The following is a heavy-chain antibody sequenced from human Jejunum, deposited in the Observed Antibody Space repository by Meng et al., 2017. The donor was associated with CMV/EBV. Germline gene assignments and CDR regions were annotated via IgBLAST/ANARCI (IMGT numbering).Heavy chain of an antibody. CDR1: GGLCNNYA. J-gene: IGHJ4*02. CDR3: TRGFSNGYLPFDY. Sequence: GQWVQSGHEVKKPGSAGRVPCNPSGGLCNNYALNWVRQVPGQALEWMGGIIAVLKTPTYDKKFRRRHTLTADEPTVTTYMELTRLTSEETAVYYCTRGFSNGYLPFDYWGQGTLVTVSS. D-gene: IGHD3-22*01. V-gene: IGHV1-69*01. CDR2: IIAVLKTP.